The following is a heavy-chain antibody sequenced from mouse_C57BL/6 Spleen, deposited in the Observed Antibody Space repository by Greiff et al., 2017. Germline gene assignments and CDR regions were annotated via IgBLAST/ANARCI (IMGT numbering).Heavy chain of an antibody. V-gene: IGHV1-39*01. CDR2: INPNYGTT. J-gene: IGHJ2*01. CDR1: GYSFTDYN. CDR3: ARGGNYGGYYFDY. D-gene: IGHD2-1*01. Sequence: EVQLQESGPELVKPGASVKISCKASGYSFTDYNMNWVKQSNGKSLEWIGVINPNYGTTSYNQKFKGKATLTVDQSSSTAYMQLNSRTSEYSAVYFCARGGNYGGYYFDYWGQGTTLTVSS.